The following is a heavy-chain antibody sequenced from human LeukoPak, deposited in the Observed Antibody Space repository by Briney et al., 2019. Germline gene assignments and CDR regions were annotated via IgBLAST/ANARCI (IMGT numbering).Heavy chain of an antibody. V-gene: IGHV4-59*01. Sequence: SEALSLTCTVSGGSISSYYWSWIRQPPGKGLEWIGYIYYSGSTNYNPSLKSRVTISVDTSKNQFSLKLSPVTAADTAVYYCAREGGGYSYGYYCYYYMDVWGKGTAVTVSS. CDR2: IYYSGST. CDR3: AREGGGYSYGYYCYYYMDV. D-gene: IGHD5-18*01. CDR1: GGSISSYY. J-gene: IGHJ6*03.